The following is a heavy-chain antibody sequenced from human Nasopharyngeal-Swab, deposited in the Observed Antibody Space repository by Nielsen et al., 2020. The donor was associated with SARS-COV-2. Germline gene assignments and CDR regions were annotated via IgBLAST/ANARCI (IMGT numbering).Heavy chain of an antibody. J-gene: IGHJ3*02. D-gene: IGHD3-3*01. CDR1: GFTFSSYA. V-gene: IGHV1-69*06. CDR2: IIPIFGTA. Sequence: GGSLRLSCAASGFTFSSYAISWVRQAPGQGLEWMGGIIPIFGTANYAQKFQGRVTITADKSTSTAYMELSSLRSGDTAVYYCARGDTIFGKGSYDAFDIWGQGTMVTVSS. CDR3: ARGDTIFGKGSYDAFDI.